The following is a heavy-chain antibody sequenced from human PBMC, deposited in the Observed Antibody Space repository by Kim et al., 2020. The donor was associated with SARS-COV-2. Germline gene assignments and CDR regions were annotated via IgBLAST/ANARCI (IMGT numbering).Heavy chain of an antibody. CDR2: ISYDGSNK. Sequence: GGSLRLSCAASGFTFSSYGMHWVRQAPGKGLEWVAVISYDGSNKYYADSVKGRFTISRDNSKNTLYLQMNSLRAEDTAVYYCAKAHNYYYYYGIDVWGQGTTVTVS. CDR3: AKAHNYYYYYGIDV. CDR1: GFTFSSYG. V-gene: IGHV3-30*18. J-gene: IGHJ6*02.